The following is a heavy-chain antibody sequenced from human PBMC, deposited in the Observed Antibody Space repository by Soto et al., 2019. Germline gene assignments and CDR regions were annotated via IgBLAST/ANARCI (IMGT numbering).Heavy chain of an antibody. V-gene: IGHV1-58*01. Sequence: ASVKVSCKASGFTFTSSAVQWVRQARGQRLEWIGWIVVGSGNTNYAQKFQERVTITRDMSTSTAYMELSSLRSEDTAVYYCAADGATIGFFDYWGQGSLVTVSS. D-gene: IGHD1-1*01. CDR2: IVVGSGNT. CDR3: AADGATIGFFDY. CDR1: GFTFTSSA. J-gene: IGHJ4*02.